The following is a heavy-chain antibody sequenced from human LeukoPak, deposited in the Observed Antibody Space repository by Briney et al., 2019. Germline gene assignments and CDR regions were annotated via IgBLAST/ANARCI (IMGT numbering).Heavy chain of an antibody. D-gene: IGHD2-2*01. CDR1: GGTFSSYT. CDR2: IIPILGIA. V-gene: IGHV1-69*02. J-gene: IGHJ3*02. Sequence: GSSVKVSCKASGGTFSSYTISWVRQAHGQGLEWMGRIIPILGIANYAQKFQGRVTITADKSTSTAYMELSSLRSEDTAVYYCASPRALYCSSTSCQTANGAFDIWGQGTMVTVSS. CDR3: ASPRALYCSSTSCQTANGAFDI.